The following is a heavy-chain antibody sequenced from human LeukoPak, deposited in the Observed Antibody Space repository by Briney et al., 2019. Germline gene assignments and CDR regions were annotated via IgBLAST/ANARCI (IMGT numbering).Heavy chain of an antibody. J-gene: IGHJ1*01. Sequence: PGGSLRLSCAASGFTFSSYAMSWVRQAPGKGLEWVAVIWYDGSNKYYADSVKGRFTISRDNSKNTLYLQMNSLRAEDTAVYYCARAPGYDSSGYYYGYFQHWGQGTLVTVSS. V-gene: IGHV3-33*08. CDR3: ARAPGYDSSGYYYGYFQH. D-gene: IGHD3-22*01. CDR2: IWYDGSNK. CDR1: GFTFSSYA.